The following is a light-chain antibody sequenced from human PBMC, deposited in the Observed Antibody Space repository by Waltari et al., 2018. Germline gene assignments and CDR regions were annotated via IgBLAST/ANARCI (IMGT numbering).Light chain of an antibody. CDR2: CNT. CDR3: QSFDNMLSGGVV. V-gene: IGLV1-40*01. J-gene: IGLJ2*01. Sequence: QSVLTQPPSVSGTPGQGVTTSCSGSTTNTAAGDDLYWYQPLPGTAPNLHIYCNTNRPSGVPDRFSGSKSGTSASLAITGLQADDEADYFCQSFDNMLSGGVVFGGGTKLAVL. CDR1: TTNTAAGDD.